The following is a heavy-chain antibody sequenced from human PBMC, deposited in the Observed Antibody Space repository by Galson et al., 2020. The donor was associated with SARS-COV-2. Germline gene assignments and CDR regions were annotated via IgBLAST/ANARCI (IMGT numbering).Heavy chain of an antibody. Sequence: TGGSLRLSCAASGFTISSYAMSWVRHAPGKGLEWVTAISATAGNPHYADSVKGRLTISRDNSKNTLYLQMNSLRAEDTAVYYCAKGEGTYYYDSSGFDYWGQGTLVIVSS. V-gene: IGHV3-23*01. CDR1: GFTISSYA. CDR3: AKGEGTYYYDSSGFDY. CDR2: ISATAGNP. D-gene: IGHD3-22*01. J-gene: IGHJ4*02.